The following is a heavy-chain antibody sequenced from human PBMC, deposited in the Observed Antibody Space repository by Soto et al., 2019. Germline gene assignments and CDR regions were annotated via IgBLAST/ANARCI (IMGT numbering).Heavy chain of an antibody. J-gene: IGHJ4*02. V-gene: IGHV1-69*13. CDR2: IIPIFGTA. Sequence: ASVKVSCKASGGTFSSYAISWVRQAPGQGLEWMGGIIPIFGTANYAQKFQGRVTITADESTSTAYMELSSLRSEDTAVYYCATRITIFGVVIPWYFDYWGQGTLVTVSS. D-gene: IGHD3-3*01. CDR1: GGTFSSYA. CDR3: ATRITIFGVVIPWYFDY.